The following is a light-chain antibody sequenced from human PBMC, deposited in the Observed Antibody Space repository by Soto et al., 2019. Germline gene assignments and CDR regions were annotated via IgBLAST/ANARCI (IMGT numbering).Light chain of an antibody. Sequence: QSALTQPASVSGSPGQSITISCTGASSDVGTYNLVSWCQQHPGKAPKLIIYEVRKRPSGLSNRFSGSKSGNTASLTISGLQAEDEADYYCCSYAGSNSVIFGGGTKLTVL. CDR3: CSYAGSNSVI. CDR1: SSDVGTYNL. V-gene: IGLV2-23*02. CDR2: EVR. J-gene: IGLJ2*01.